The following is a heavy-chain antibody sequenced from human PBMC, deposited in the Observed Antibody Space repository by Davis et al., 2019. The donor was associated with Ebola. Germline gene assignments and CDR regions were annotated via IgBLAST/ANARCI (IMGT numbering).Heavy chain of an antibody. J-gene: IGHJ6*02. CDR2: IIPILGIA. D-gene: IGHD2-15*01. CDR1: GGTFSSYA. Sequence: AASVKVSCKASGGTFSSYAISWVRQAPGQGLEWMGRIIPILGIANYAQKFQGRVTITADKSTSTAYMELSSLRSEDTAVYYCARDRIVVVVAATQAYYYYGMDVWGQGTTVTVSS. V-gene: IGHV1-69*04. CDR3: ARDRIVVVVAATQAYYYYGMDV.